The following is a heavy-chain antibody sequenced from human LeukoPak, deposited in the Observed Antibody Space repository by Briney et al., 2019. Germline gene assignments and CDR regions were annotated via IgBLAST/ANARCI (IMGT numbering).Heavy chain of an antibody. D-gene: IGHD2-8*01. J-gene: IGHJ4*02. Sequence: PGGSLRLSGVASGFAFSIYGMHWVRQAPGKGLEWVAFMRYDGNNKYHADSVKGRFTISRDNSKNTLYLQMNSLRAEDTAVYYCARDRSPGAEYCTNGVCWVVGYWGQGTLVTVSS. V-gene: IGHV3-30*02. CDR2: MRYDGNNK. CDR1: GFAFSIYG. CDR3: ARDRSPGAEYCTNGVCWVVGY.